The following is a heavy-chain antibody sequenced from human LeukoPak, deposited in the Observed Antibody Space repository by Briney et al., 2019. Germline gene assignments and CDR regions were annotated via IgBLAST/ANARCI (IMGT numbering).Heavy chain of an antibody. CDR2: ISWNSGRI. CDR3: ARVLDFWSGYYTGVNNFDY. D-gene: IGHD3-3*01. V-gene: IGHV3-9*01. Sequence: GGSLRLSCAASGFSLGDYAMHWVRQAPGKGLEWVSGISWNSGRIAYAESVKGRFTVSRDNAKNTLYLQMNSLRAEDTAVYYCARVLDFWSGYYTGVNNFDYWGQGTLVTVSS. J-gene: IGHJ4*02. CDR1: GFSLGDYA.